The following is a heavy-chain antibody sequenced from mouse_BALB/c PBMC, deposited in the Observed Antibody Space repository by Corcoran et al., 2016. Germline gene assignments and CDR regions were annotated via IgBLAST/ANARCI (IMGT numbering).Heavy chain of an antibody. CDR3: ARRGSRSHWYFDV. Sequence: QVQLQQSGPELVKPGASVNMSCKASGYTFTDYVISWVKQRTGPGPEWIGEIYPGSGSTYYNEKFTGKAKLTADKTSNTAYMQLSRLTSEDSAVYFCARRGSRSHWYFDVCGAGTTVTASS. CDR1: GYTFTDYV. V-gene: IGHV1-81*01. J-gene: IGHJ1*01. D-gene: IGHD1-1*01. CDR2: IYPGSGST.